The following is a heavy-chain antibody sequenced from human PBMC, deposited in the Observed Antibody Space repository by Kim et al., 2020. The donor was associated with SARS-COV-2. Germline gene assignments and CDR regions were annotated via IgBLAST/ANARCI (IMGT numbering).Heavy chain of an antibody. J-gene: IGHJ5*02. CDR3: AWVVSAAYLDLFDP. V-gene: IGHV4-39*01. D-gene: IGHD2-15*01. CDR2: IYYSGNI. CDR1: GGSISSGGYY. Sequence: SETLSLTCTVSGGSISSGGYYWGWIRQPPGKRLEWIGCIYYSGNIYYNPSLESRVTIAVYTYKNQFSLQLSSVTAADTAVYYCAWVVSAAYLDLFDPWG.